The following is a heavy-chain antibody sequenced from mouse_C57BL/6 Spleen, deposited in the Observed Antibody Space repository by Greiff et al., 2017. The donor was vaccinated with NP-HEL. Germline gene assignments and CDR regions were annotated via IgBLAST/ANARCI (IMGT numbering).Heavy chain of an antibody. J-gene: IGHJ3*01. CDR1: GYTFTEYT. CDR3: ARHEEGVYYDYVAWFAY. CDR2: FYPGSGSI. D-gene: IGHD2-4*01. V-gene: IGHV1-62-2*01. Sequence: VQLQQSGAELVKPGASVKLSCKASGYTFTEYTIHWVKQRSGQGLEWIGWFYPGSGSIKYNEKFKDKATLTADKSSSTVYMELSRLTSEDSAVYFCARHEEGVYYDYVAWFAYWGQGTLVTVSA.